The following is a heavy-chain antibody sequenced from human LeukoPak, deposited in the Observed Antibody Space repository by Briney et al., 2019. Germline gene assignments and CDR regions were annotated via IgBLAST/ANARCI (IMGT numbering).Heavy chain of an antibody. D-gene: IGHD4-17*01. CDR2: ISYDGSNK. J-gene: IGHJ6*02. CDR3: ARAYYGDYDYGMDV. Sequence: GGSLRLSCAASGFTFSSYAMHWVRQAPGKGLEWVAVISYDGSNKYYADSVKGRFTISRDNSKNTLYLQMSSLRAEDTAVYYCARAYYGDYDYGMDVWGQGTTVTVSS. V-gene: IGHV3-30-3*01. CDR1: GFTFSSYA.